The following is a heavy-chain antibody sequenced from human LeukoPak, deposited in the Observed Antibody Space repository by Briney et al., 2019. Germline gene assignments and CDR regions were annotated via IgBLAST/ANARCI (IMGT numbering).Heavy chain of an antibody. D-gene: IGHD6-13*01. CDR3: ARDSYSSSWYGVGWFDP. CDR2: SIPILGIA. J-gene: IGHJ5*01. V-gene: IGHV1-69*04. Sequence: SVKVSCKASGGTFSSYAISWVRQAPGQGLEWMGRSIPILGIANYAQKFQGRVTITADKSTSTAYMELSSLRSEDTAVYYCARDSYSSSWYGVGWFDPWGQGTLVTVSS. CDR1: GGTFSSYA.